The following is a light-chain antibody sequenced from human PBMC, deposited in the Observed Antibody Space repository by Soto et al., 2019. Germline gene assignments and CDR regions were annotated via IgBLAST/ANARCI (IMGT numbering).Light chain of an antibody. CDR2: DAS. V-gene: IGKV3-20*01. Sequence: EIVLTQSPGTLSLSPGERATLSCRASQSVSSSYLAWYQQKPGQAPRLLIYDASSRATGIPDRFSGSGSGTDFTLTINSLQSEDFAVYYCQRYDNWPLTFGGGTKVDI. J-gene: IGKJ4*01. CDR1: QSVSSSY. CDR3: QRYDNWPLT.